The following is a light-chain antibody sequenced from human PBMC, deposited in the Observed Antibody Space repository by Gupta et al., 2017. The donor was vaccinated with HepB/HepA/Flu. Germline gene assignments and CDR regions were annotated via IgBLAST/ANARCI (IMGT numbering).Light chain of an antibody. CDR3: QHYNSYRT. Sequence: DIQMTQSPSTLSASVGDRVTITCRASQSISTWLAWYQQKPGKAPKLLIYKASTLESGVPSRFSGSGSGTEFTLTISSLQPDDCATYYCQHYNSYRTFGKGTKVEIK. CDR2: KAS. J-gene: IGKJ1*01. CDR1: QSISTW. V-gene: IGKV1-5*03.